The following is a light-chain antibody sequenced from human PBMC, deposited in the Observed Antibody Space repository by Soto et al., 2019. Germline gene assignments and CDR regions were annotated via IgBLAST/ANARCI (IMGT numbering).Light chain of an antibody. CDR2: AAS. Sequence: DIQMTQSPSSLSASVGDRLTITCRASQSIDSYLNWYQQKPGKAPKLLIFAASNLQSGVPSRFSGSGSGTDFTVTIRSLQPDDFATYYCQQTYSVPGSFGGGTKVEVK. V-gene: IGKV1-39*01. CDR3: QQTYSVPGS. J-gene: IGKJ4*01. CDR1: QSIDSY.